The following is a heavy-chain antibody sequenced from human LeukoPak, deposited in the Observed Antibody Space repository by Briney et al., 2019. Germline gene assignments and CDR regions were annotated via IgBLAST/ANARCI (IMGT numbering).Heavy chain of an antibody. V-gene: IGHV4-34*01. CDR1: GGSITSYY. J-gene: IGHJ5*02. CDR2: INHSGST. CDR3: ARGGAMASEVIWFDP. Sequence: PSETLSLTCTVSGGSITSYYWSWIRQPPGKGLEWIGEINHSGSTNYNPSLKSRVTISVDTSKNQFSLKLSSVTAADTAAYYCARGGAMASEVIWFDPWGQGTLVTVSS. D-gene: IGHD5-18*01.